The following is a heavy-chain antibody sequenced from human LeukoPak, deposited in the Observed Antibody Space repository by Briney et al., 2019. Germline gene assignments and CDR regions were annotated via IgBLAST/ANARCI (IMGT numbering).Heavy chain of an antibody. CDR3: ARHYGSREFDF. J-gene: IGHJ4*02. V-gene: IGHV3-48*01. D-gene: IGHD3-10*01. Sequence: GGSLRLSCRASGFPFSGFNMNWVRQAPGKGLQWISYINSGSDLIYHAASVKGRFTISRDNAKNSLYLEMNNLRAEDTAVYYCARHYGSREFDFWGQGTLVTVSS. CDR2: INSGSDLI. CDR1: GFPFSGFN.